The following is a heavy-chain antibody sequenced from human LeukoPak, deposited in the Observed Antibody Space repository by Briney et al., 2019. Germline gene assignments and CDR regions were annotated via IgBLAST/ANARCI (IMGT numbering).Heavy chain of an antibody. V-gene: IGHV3-21*01. CDR1: GFTFSSYS. Sequence: GGSLRLSCAASGFTFSSYSMNWVRQAPGKGLEWVSSISSSSSYIYYADSVKGRFTISRDNAKNSLYLQMNSLRAEDTAVYYCASIVTYYYDSSGYYMGYWGQGTLVTVSS. CDR2: ISSSSSYI. D-gene: IGHD3-22*01. CDR3: ASIVTYYYDSSGYYMGY. J-gene: IGHJ4*02.